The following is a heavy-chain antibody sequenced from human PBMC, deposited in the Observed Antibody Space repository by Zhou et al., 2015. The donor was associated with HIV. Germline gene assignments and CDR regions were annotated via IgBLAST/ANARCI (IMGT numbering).Heavy chain of an antibody. D-gene: IGHD3-16*01. J-gene: IGHJ2*01. V-gene: IGHV1-69*06. CDR2: IIPMFGTV. CDR1: GGTFSSYT. CDR3: ARERGGGTRPDWRYFDL. Sequence: QVQLVQSGAEVKKPGSSVKVSCKASGGTFSSYTINWVRQAPGQGLEWMGAIIPMFGTVRYAQKFQGRVTLTADRSTNTAYMEMRSLRSDDTAVYYCARERGGGTRPDWRYFDLWGRGTLVIVSS.